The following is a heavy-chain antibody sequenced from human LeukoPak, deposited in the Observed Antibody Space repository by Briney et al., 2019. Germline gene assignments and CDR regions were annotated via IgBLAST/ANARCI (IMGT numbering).Heavy chain of an antibody. J-gene: IGHJ6*02. Sequence: GGSLRLSCAASGFTFSSYGMHWIRQAPGKGLEWVAFIRNDGSIIYNADSVMGRFSISRDNSKNTLYLQMNSLESEDTAVYYCAKDYYGSGSSSCGMDVWGQGTTVTVSS. CDR2: IRNDGSII. CDR1: GFTFSSYG. V-gene: IGHV3-30*02. D-gene: IGHD3-10*01. CDR3: AKDYYGSGSSSCGMDV.